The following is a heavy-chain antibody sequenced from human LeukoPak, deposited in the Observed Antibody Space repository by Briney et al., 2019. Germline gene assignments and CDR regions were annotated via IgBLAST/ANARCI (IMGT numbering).Heavy chain of an antibody. CDR2: ITSSGETT. J-gene: IGHJ4*02. Sequence: GGSLRLSCAASGSIPFNSYSMSGVRPAPGKGLEGVSAITSSGETTYYADSVKGRFTISRDNSKNMVYLQMNSLRAEDAATYYCAKMQGYFDYWGQGSLVTVSS. V-gene: IGHV3-23*01. CDR1: GSIPFNSYS. CDR3: AKMQGYFDY.